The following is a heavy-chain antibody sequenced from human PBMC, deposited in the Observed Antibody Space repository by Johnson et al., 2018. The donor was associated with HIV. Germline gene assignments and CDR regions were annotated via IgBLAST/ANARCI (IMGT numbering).Heavy chain of an antibody. CDR1: GFTFSSYG. J-gene: IGHJ3*02. D-gene: IGHD4-17*01. CDR2: VSSGGSSI. V-gene: IGHV3-48*04. Sequence: VQLVESGGGVVQPGRSLRLSCAASGFTFSSYGMHWVRQAPGKGLEWISYVSSGGSSIYYADSVRGRFTISRDNAKNSLFLQLNRLRAEDTAVYYCARETDYGPPNAFDIWGQGTMVTVSS. CDR3: ARETDYGPPNAFDI.